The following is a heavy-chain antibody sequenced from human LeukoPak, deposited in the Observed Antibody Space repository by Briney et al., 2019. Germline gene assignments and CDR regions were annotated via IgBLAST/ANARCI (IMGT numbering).Heavy chain of an antibody. Sequence: GESLEISCKGSGYKFTSHWIGWVRQMPGKGLEWMGIIYLDDSDARYSPSFEGQVTISVDKSISTAYLQWSSLKASDTAMYYCARSPYNSGWHYFDYWGQGTLVTVSS. CDR1: GYKFTSHW. CDR2: IYLDDSDA. J-gene: IGHJ4*02. CDR3: ARSPYNSGWHYFDY. D-gene: IGHD6-19*01. V-gene: IGHV5-51*01.